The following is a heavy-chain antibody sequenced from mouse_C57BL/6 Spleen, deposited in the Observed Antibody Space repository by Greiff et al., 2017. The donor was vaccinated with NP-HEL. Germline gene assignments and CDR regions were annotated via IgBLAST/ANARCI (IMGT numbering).Heavy chain of an antibody. CDR2: ISSGGDYI. CDR1: GFTFSSYA. Sequence: EVNVVESGEGLVKPGGSLKLSCAASGFTFSSYAMSWVRQTPEKRLEWVAYISSGGDYIYYADTVKGRFTISRDNARNTLYLQMSSLKSEDTAMYYCTSLTGDWYFDVWGTGTTVTVSS. V-gene: IGHV5-9-1*02. D-gene: IGHD4-1*01. J-gene: IGHJ1*03. CDR3: TSLTGDWYFDV.